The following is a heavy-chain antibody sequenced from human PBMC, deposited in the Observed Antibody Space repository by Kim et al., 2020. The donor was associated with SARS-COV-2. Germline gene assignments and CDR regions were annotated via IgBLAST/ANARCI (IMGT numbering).Heavy chain of an antibody. J-gene: IGHJ4*02. Sequence: QTGATNYNPSLKSRVTVSMDKSQNKFSLNLSYVTAADTAVYYCARAYDNWGQGTLVTVSS. CDR3: ARAYDN. V-gene: IGHV4-4*02. CDR2: QTGAT.